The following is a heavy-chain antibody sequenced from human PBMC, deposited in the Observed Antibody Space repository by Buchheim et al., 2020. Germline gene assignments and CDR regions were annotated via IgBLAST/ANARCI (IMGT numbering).Heavy chain of an antibody. CDR1: GFTFDDYA. Sequence: EVRLLESGGGLVQPGESLRLSCEASGFTFDDYAMSWVRQAPGKGLQWISCLTNIGDWSRYAASVKGRFTFSRDNSKNTLYLQMSSLRSEDTAVYYCVTHRYGLRDSGHWGQGTL. CDR3: VTHRYGLRDSGH. J-gene: IGHJ4*02. D-gene: IGHD3-10*01. CDR2: LTNIGDWS. V-gene: IGHV3-23*01.